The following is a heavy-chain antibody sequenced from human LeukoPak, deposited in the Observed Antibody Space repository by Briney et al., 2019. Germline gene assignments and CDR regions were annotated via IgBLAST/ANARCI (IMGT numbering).Heavy chain of an antibody. CDR1: GYTFTGYY. Sequence: ASVKVSCKASGYTFTGYYMHWVRQAPGQGLEWMGWINPNSGGTNYAQKFQGRVTMTRDTSISTAYMELSRLRSDDTAVYYCARDLRYSGFFSAFTYNWFDPWGQGTLVTVSS. D-gene: IGHD1-26*01. V-gene: IGHV1-2*02. CDR2: INPNSGGT. J-gene: IGHJ5*02. CDR3: ARDLRYSGFFSAFTYNWFDP.